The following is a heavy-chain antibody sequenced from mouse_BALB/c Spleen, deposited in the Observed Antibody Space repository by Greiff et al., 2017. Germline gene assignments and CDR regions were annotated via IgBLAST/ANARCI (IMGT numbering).Heavy chain of an antibody. Sequence: EVHLVESGGGLVQPGGSMKLSCVASGFTFSNYWMNWVRQSPEKGLEWVAEIRLKSNNYATHYAESVKGRFTISRDDSKSSVYLQMNNLRAEDTGIYYCTRDDVYFDYWGQGTTLTVSS. CDR2: IRLKSNNYAT. V-gene: IGHV6-6*02. CDR1: GFTFSNYW. CDR3: TRDDVYFDY. J-gene: IGHJ2*01.